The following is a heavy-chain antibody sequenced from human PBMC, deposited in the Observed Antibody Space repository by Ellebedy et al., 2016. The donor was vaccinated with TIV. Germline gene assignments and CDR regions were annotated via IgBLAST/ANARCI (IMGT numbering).Heavy chain of an antibody. J-gene: IGHJ3*02. Sequence: LSLTCAASGFTFSSYAMHWVRQAPGKGLEWVAVISSDGSSEYYADSVKGRFTISRDNSKNTLYLQMNSLRVEDTALYYCARGWELLSGAFDIWGQGTMVTVSS. V-gene: IGHV3-30-3*01. CDR2: ISSDGSSE. D-gene: IGHD1-26*01. CDR3: ARGWELLSGAFDI. CDR1: GFTFSSYA.